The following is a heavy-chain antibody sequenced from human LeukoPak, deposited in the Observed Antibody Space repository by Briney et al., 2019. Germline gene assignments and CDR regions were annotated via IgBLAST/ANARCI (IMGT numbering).Heavy chain of an antibody. CDR3: AKDISRGLAYYFDY. V-gene: IGHV3-66*01. CDR2: IYSGGST. D-gene: IGHD2/OR15-2a*01. CDR1: GFTVSSNY. Sequence: PGGSLRLSCAASGFTVSSNYMSWVRQAPGKGLEWVSVIYSGGSTYYADSVKGRFTISRDNSKNTLYLQMNSLRAEDTAVYYCAKDISRGLAYYFDYWGQGTLVTVSS. J-gene: IGHJ4*02.